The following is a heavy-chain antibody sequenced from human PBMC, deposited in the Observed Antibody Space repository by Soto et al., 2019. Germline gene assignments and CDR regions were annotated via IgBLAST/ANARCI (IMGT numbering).Heavy chain of an antibody. V-gene: IGHV1-18*01. CDR3: ARDHLGSSGSYISLGFAY. D-gene: IGHD6-19*01. Sequence: ASAKVSSTASGCTFTSYGISWVRQAPGQGLEWMGWISAYNGNTNYAQKLQGRVTMTTDTSTSTAYMELRSLRSDDTAVYYCARDHLGSSGSYISLGFAYRGQGTLVTVSS. J-gene: IGHJ4*02. CDR2: ISAYNGNT. CDR1: GCTFTSYG.